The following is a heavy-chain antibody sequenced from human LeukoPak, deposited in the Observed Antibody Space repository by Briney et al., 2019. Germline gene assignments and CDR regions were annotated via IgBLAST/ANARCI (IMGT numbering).Heavy chain of an antibody. J-gene: IGHJ4*02. D-gene: IGHD5-18*01. V-gene: IGHV4-59*08. CDR2: ICYSGST. CDR3: ARHGYSYGYGLDY. Sequence: SETLSLTCTVSGGSISSYYWRWIRQPPGKGLEWIGYICYSGSTNYNPSLKSRVTIPVDTSKKQLSLKLSSVTAADTAVYYCARHGYSYGYGLDYWGQGTLVTVSS. CDR1: GGSISSYY.